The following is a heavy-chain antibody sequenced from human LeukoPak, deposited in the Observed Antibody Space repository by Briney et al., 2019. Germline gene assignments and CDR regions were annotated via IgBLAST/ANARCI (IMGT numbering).Heavy chain of an antibody. CDR3: ARLRYAKWNFDY. CDR2: IYYSGSI. D-gene: IGHD1-20*01. Sequence: SETLSLTCTVSGGSISSSSYYWVWIRQPPGKGLEWIGSIYYSGSIYYNPSLKSRVTISLDTSKNQFSLKLTSVTAADTAVYYCARLRYAKWNFDYWGQGTLVTVSS. CDR1: GGSISSSSYY. J-gene: IGHJ4*02. V-gene: IGHV4-39*01.